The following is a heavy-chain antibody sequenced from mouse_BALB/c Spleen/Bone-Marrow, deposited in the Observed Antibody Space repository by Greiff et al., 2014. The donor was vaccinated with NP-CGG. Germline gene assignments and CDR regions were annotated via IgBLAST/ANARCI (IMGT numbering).Heavy chain of an antibody. J-gene: IGHJ1*01. D-gene: IGHD2-2*01. CDR3: ARERYGYDGWYFGV. V-gene: IGHV1S41*01. CDR2: IAPGSGST. CDR1: GYTFTNYW. Sequence: DLVKPGASVKLSRKASGYTFTNYWINWIKQRPGQGLEWIGRIAPGSGSTYYNEMFKGKTTLTVDTSSSTAYIQLSSLSSEDSDVYFCARERYGYDGWYFGVWGAGTTVTVSS.